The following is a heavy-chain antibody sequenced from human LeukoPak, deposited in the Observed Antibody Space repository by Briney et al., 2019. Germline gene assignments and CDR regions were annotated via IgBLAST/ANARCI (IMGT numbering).Heavy chain of an antibody. CDR1: GFTFSSYA. V-gene: IGHV3-30*01. CDR3: ARAKDSNYVHWFDP. J-gene: IGHJ5*02. CDR2: ISYDGSNK. D-gene: IGHD4-11*01. Sequence: GGSLRLSCAASGFTFSSYAMHWVRQAPGKGLEWVAVISYDGSNKYYADSVKGRFTTSRDNSKNTLYLQMNSLRAEDTAVYYCARAKDSNYVHWFDPWGQGTLVTVSS.